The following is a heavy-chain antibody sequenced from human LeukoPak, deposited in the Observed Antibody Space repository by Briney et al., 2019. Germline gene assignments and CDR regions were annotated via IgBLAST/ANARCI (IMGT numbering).Heavy chain of an antibody. CDR2: MNPNSGNT. CDR1: GYTFTSYD. D-gene: IGHD4-23*01. CDR3: ARGPNKYDGGNSGSAWFDP. V-gene: IGHV1-8*01. J-gene: IGHJ5*02. Sequence: GASVKVSCKASGYTFTSYDINWVRQATGLGPEWMGWMNPNSGNTGYAQKFQGRVNMTRNTSISTAYLELSSLTSEDTAVYYCARGPNKYDGGNSGSAWFDPWGQGSLVTVSS.